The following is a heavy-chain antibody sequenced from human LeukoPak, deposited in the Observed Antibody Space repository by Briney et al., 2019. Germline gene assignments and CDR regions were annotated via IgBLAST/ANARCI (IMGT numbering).Heavy chain of an antibody. Sequence: GGSLRLSCAASGFTFSDYYMSWIRQAPGKGLEWVSYISSSGSTIYYADSVKGRFTISRDNAKNSLYLQMNSLRAEDTAVYYCARGAPPFGDHVAMNWFDPWGQGTLVTVSS. J-gene: IGHJ5*02. CDR1: GFTFSDYY. D-gene: IGHD2-2*01. CDR3: ARGAPPFGDHVAMNWFDP. V-gene: IGHV3-11*01. CDR2: ISSSGSTI.